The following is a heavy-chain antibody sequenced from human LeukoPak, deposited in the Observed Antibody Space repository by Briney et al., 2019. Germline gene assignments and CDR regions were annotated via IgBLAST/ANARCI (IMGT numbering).Heavy chain of an antibody. Sequence: GGSLRLSCAASGFSFSTYSMHWVRHAPGKGLESVSAISSNGDITYYANSVKGRFTISRDNSKNTLYLQMGSLRAEDMAVYYCAREYYGGYVDYWGQGTLVTVSS. CDR3: AREYYGGYVDY. CDR2: ISSNGDIT. J-gene: IGHJ4*02. V-gene: IGHV3-64*01. CDR1: GFSFSTYS. D-gene: IGHD3-10*01.